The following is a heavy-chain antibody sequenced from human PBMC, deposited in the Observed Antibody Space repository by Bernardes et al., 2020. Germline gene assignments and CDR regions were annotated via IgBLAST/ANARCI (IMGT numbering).Heavy chain of an antibody. J-gene: IGHJ4*01. D-gene: IGHD4-17*01. Sequence: GGSLRLSCVGSGFTFSSFRMSWVRQAPGKGLEWVANIKQDGSEKNYVDSVKGRFTVSRDNAENSVYLQMNNLRGEDTAVYFCAREGPREAVTDESADHWGQGTLITVSS. CDR3: AREGPREAVTDESADH. CDR1: GFTFSSFR. CDR2: IKQDGSEK. V-gene: IGHV3-7*01.